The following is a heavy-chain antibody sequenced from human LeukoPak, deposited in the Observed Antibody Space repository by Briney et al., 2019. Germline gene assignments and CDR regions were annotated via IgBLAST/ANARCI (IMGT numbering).Heavy chain of an antibody. CDR1: GDTVTELS. D-gene: IGHD3-3*01. CDR2: FDPEDGDT. Sequence: ASVKVSCKVSGDTVTELSMHWVRQAPGKGLEWMGGFDPEDGDTIYAQKFQGRVTMTEDTSTGTAYMELSSLRSEDTAVYYCATGLEWLLHGFFDHWGQGTLVTVSS. V-gene: IGHV1-24*01. CDR3: ATGLEWLLHGFFDH. J-gene: IGHJ4*02.